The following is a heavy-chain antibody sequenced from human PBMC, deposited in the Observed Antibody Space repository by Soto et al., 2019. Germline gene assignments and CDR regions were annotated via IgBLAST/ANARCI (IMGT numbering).Heavy chain of an antibody. D-gene: IGHD3-3*01. Sequence: GGSLRLSCAASGFTFSSYGMHWVRQAPGKGLEWVAVIWYDGSNKYYADSVKGRFTISRDNSKNTLYLQMNSLRAEDTAVYYCAAALVNYDFWSGYYTIGYWGQGTLVPVSS. CDR2: IWYDGSNK. J-gene: IGHJ4*02. V-gene: IGHV3-33*01. CDR1: GFTFSSYG. CDR3: AAALVNYDFWSGYYTIGY.